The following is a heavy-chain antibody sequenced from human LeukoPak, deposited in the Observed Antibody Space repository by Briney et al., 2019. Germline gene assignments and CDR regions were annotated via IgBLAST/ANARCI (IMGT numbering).Heavy chain of an antibody. J-gene: IGHJ4*02. CDR3: ARNPVTGSNPKFDY. CDR1: GGSISSYY. Sequence: SETLSLTCTVSGGSISSYYWSWLRQPAGKGLEWIGRIYSSGSTNYNPSLKRRVTMSIDTSKNQFSLELTSVTAADTAVYYCARNPVTGSNPKFDYWGQGTLVTVSS. D-gene: IGHD3-9*01. CDR2: IYSSGST. V-gene: IGHV4-4*07.